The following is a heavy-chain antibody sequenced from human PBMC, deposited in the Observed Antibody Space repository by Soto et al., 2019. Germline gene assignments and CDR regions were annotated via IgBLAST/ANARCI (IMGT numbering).Heavy chain of an antibody. V-gene: IGHV4-59*05. CDR2: IYYSGST. CDR1: GDSISSYY. CDR3: AGSGGFGELSGYYGMDV. J-gene: IGHJ6*02. D-gene: IGHD3-10*01. Sequence: PSETLSLTCTVSGDSISSYYWSWIRQPPGKGLEWIGSIYYSGSTNYNPSLKSRVTISVDTSKNQFSLKLSSVTAADTAVYYCAGSGGFGELSGYYGMDVWGQGTTVTVSS.